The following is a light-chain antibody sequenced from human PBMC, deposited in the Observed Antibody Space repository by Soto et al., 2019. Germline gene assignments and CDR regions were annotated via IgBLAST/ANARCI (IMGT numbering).Light chain of an antibody. V-gene: IGLV2-14*01. J-gene: IGLJ2*01. CDR1: SSDVGGYNF. Sequence: QSALTQPASVSGSPGQSITISCTGTSSDVGGYNFVSWYQQHPGKVPKLMMFEVSNRPSGVSNRFSGSKSGNTASLTISGLQAEDEAEYYCSSYTSTSTREVFGGGTKLTVL. CDR3: SSYTSTSTREV. CDR2: EVS.